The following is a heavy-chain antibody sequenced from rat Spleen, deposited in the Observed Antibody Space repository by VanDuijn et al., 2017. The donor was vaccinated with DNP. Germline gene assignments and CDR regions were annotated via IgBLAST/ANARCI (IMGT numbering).Heavy chain of an antibody. Sequence: EVQLQESGPGLVESSQSLSPTCSVTGYSITRTFRWNWIRKFPGNKLEWMGYVNSADSTYYNPSLKRRISITRDTSKNQFFLQVNSVTTEDTATYYCASGPNGYNYFDYWGQGVMVTVSS. CDR2: VNSADST. D-gene: IGHD1-2*01. J-gene: IGHJ2*01. V-gene: IGHV3-3*01. CDR3: ASGPNGYNYFDY. CDR1: GYSITRTFR.